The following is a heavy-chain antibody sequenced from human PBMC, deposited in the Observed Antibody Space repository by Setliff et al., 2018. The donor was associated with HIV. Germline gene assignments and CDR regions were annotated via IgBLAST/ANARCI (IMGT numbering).Heavy chain of an antibody. J-gene: IGHJ4*02. V-gene: IGHV3-43*01. D-gene: IGHD3-22*01. Sequence: GSLRLSCATSGFTFDDYTMHWVRQAPGKGLEWLAFIYWDSGSTIYYADSVKGRFTISRDNARTSLYLEMSSLRVEDTAVYYCAKEPSYYYDSSGYSGIAHWGQGTLVTVSS. CDR3: AKEPSYYYDSSGYSGIAH. CDR2: IYWDSGSTI. CDR1: GFTFDDYT.